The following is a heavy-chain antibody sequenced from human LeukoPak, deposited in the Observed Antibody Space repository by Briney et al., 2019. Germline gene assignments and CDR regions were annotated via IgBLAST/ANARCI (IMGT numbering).Heavy chain of an antibody. CDR1: GFTFSSYE. D-gene: IGHD6-13*01. J-gene: IGHJ4*02. V-gene: IGHV3-53*01. CDR3: ARGVRDSRSWAIFDD. CDR2: IYSGGTT. Sequence: GGSLRLSCAASGFTFSSYEMSWVRQAPGKGLEWVSVIYSGGTTYYAVSVKGRFTISRDNSKNTLYLQMNSRRAEDTAVYYCARGVRDSRSWAIFDDWGQGTLVTVSS.